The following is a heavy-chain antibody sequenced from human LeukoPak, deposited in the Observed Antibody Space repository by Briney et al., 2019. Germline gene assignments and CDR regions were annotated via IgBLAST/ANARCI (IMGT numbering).Heavy chain of an antibody. CDR1: GFTFRSYG. J-gene: IGHJ4*02. CDR2: IRYDGSNK. D-gene: IGHD2-15*01. Sequence: GGSLRLSCAASGFTFRSYGMHWVRQAPGKGLEWVAFIRYDGSNKYYADSVKGRFTISRDNSKNTLYLQMNSLRAEDTAVYYCAKDIWVGLYCSGGSCYGGPLDYWGQGTLVTVSS. V-gene: IGHV3-30*02. CDR3: AKDIWVGLYCSGGSCYGGPLDY.